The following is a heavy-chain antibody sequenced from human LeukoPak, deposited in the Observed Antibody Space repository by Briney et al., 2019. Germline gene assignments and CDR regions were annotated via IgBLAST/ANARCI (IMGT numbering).Heavy chain of an antibody. J-gene: IGHJ5*01. D-gene: IGHD6-19*01. CDR3: TRAGYSSGFDS. V-gene: IGHV3-74*03. CDR2: INSDGYSI. CDR1: RFTFSGYW. Sequence: GGSLRLSCAASRFTFSGYWMHWVRPAPGKGLVWVSRINSDGYSITYAGSVKGRFTISRDNAKNTLYLQMNSLIAEDTAVYFCTRAGYSSGFDSWGQGTLVTVSS.